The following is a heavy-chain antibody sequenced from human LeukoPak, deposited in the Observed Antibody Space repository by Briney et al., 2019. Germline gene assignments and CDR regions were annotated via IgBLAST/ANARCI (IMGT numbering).Heavy chain of an antibody. Sequence: GGSLRLSCAASGFTFSSYSMNWVRQAPGKGLEWVSSISSSSSYIYYADSVKGRFTISRDNAKNSLYLQMNSLRAEDTAVYYCARGIKWEYYDSSGYYPFDYWGQGTLVTVSS. CDR3: ARGIKWEYYDSSGYYPFDY. CDR1: GFTFSSYS. J-gene: IGHJ4*02. V-gene: IGHV3-21*01. D-gene: IGHD3-22*01. CDR2: ISSSSSYI.